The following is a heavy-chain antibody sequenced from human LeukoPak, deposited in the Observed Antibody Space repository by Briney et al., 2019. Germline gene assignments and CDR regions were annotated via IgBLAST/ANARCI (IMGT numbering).Heavy chain of an antibody. Sequence: IYSDGSTYYADSVKGRFTISRDNPKNTLYLQMNSLRAEDTAVYYCASGPSNYYDSSGYRFVRWDQGTLVTVSS. J-gene: IGHJ4*02. CDR2: IYSDGST. V-gene: IGHV3-66*01. D-gene: IGHD3-22*01. CDR3: ASGPSNYYDSSGYRFVR.